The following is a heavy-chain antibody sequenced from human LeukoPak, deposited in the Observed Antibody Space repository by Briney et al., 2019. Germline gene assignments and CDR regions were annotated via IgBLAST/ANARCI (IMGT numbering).Heavy chain of an antibody. CDR3: ARMTYSSGWYADY. V-gene: IGHV5-51*01. D-gene: IGHD6-19*01. Sequence: GESLKISCKGSGYNFTSYWIGWVRQMPGKGLEWMGIIYPGDSDTRYSPSFQGQVTISVDKSISTAYLQWSSLKASDTAMYYCARMTYSSGWYADYWGQGTLVTVSS. CDR2: IYPGDSDT. CDR1: GYNFTSYW. J-gene: IGHJ4*02.